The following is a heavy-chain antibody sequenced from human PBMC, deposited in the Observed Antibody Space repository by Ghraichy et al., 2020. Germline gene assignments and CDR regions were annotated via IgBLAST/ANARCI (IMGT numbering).Heavy chain of an antibody. J-gene: IGHJ4*02. CDR1: GFTFNTYY. D-gene: IGHD3-22*01. CDR2: ISNTGDIT. V-gene: IGHV3-11*01. Sequence: GGSLRLSCAASGFTFNTYYMTWIRQAPGRGLEWLSYISNTGDITYYADSVKGRITVSRDNAKNSLYLQMNSLRAEDTAVYYCGYDRSGYYDYRGQGTLVTVSS. CDR3: GYDRSGYYDY.